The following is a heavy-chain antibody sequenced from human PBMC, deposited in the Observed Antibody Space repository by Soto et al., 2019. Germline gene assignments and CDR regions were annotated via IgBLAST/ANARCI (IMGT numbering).Heavy chain of an antibody. D-gene: IGHD3-3*01. V-gene: IGHV1-18*01. CDR1: GYTFTSYG. CDR2: ISAYNGNT. CDR3: ARGYDFWSGYYSSVY. J-gene: IGHJ4*02. Sequence: GASVKVSCKASGYTFTSYGISWVRQAPGQGLEWMGWISAYNGNTNYAQKLQGRVTMTTDTSTSTAYMELRSLRSDDTAVYYCARGYDFWSGYYSSVYWGQGTLVTVSS.